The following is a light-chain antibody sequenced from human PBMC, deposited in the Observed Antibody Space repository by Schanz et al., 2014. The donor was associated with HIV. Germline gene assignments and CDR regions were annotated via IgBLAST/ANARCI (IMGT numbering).Light chain of an antibody. CDR3: QQYNLWPIT. J-gene: IGKJ5*01. CDR1: ESVSNN. CDR2: GAS. V-gene: IGKV3-15*01. Sequence: EIVMTQSPATLSVSPGESATLSCRASESVSNNLAWYQQKPGQAPRLLIYGASTRATGVPARFSGSGSGTEFTLTISSLQTEDFATYFCQQYNLWPITFGQGTRLDI.